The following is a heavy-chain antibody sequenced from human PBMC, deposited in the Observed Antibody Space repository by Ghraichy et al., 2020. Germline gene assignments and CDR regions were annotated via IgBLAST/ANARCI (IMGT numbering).Heavy chain of an antibody. D-gene: IGHD6-19*01. CDR2: IDQDGTVK. CDR1: GFTFNTFW. CDR3: VGGTGWLFDY. Sequence: SCAGSGFTFNTFWMNWVRQGPGKGLEWVANIDQDGTVKNYVDSVKGRFTISRDNANNFMYLQMVSVRDEDMAIYYCVGGTGWLFDYWGQGILVTVSS. V-gene: IGHV3-7*03. J-gene: IGHJ4*02.